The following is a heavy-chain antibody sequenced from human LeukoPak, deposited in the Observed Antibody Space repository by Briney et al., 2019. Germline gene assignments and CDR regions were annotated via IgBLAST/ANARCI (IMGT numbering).Heavy chain of an antibody. CDR3: TREGMSKLMATMDAFDI. J-gene: IGHJ3*02. CDR2: IRSKAYGGTT. CDR1: GFTFGDYA. V-gene: IGHV3-49*04. D-gene: IGHD5-24*01. Sequence: GGSLRLSCTASGFTFGDYAMSWVRQAPGKGLEWVGFIRSKAYGGTTEYAASVKGRFTISRDDSKSIAYLQMNSLKTEDTAVYYCTREGMSKLMATMDAFDIWGQGTMVTVS.